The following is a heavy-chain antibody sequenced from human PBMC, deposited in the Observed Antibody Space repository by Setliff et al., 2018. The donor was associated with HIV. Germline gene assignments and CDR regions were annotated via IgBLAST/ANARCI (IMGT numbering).Heavy chain of an antibody. Sequence: PSETLSLTCTVSGGSISSSSYYWGWIRQPPGKGLEWIGSIYYSGSTYYNPSLKSRVTISVDTSKNQFSLKLSSVTAADTAVYYCARDLTSNSNCFEPWGQGTQVTVSS. D-gene: IGHD4-4*01. V-gene: IGHV4-39*02. CDR3: ARDLTSNSNCFEP. CDR2: IYYSGST. J-gene: IGHJ5*02. CDR1: GGSISSSSYY.